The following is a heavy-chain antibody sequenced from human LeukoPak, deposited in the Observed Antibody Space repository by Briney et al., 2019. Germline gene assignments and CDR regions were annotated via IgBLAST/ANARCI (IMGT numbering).Heavy chain of an antibody. CDR1: GLTVSSYG. Sequence: PGESLRLSCGASGLTVSSYGMSWVRQAPGKGLEWVSAISGSGAGTYYADSVKGRFTISRDNSKKTLYLQMNSLRAEDMAVYYCAKDSLYYYESSGFYKFDYWGQGTLVTVSS. CDR2: ISGSGAGT. D-gene: IGHD3-22*01. J-gene: IGHJ4*02. CDR3: AKDSLYYYESSGFYKFDY. V-gene: IGHV3-23*01.